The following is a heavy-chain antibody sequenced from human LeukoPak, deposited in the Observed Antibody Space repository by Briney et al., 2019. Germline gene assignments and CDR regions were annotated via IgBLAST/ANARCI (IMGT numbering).Heavy chain of an antibody. CDR3: ARGSIKTLRYFDWFPRGYFDY. J-gene: IGHJ4*02. V-gene: IGHV1-2*04. Sequence: ASVKVSRKASGYTFTGYYMNWVRQAPGQGLEWMGWINPNSGGTNYAQKFQGWVTMTRDTSISTAYMELSRLRSDDTAVYYCARGSIKTLRYFDWFPRGYFDYWGQGTLVTVSS. CDR1: GYTFTGYY. D-gene: IGHD3-9*01. CDR2: INPNSGGT.